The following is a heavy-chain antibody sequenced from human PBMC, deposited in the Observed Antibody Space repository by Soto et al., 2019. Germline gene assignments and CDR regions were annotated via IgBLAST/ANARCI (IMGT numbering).Heavy chain of an antibody. CDR3: AREASSSSWYGGRFDP. V-gene: IGHV3-21*01. J-gene: IGHJ5*02. D-gene: IGHD6-13*01. CDR2: ISSSSSYI. CDR1: GFTFSSYS. Sequence: PGGSLRLSCAASGFTFSSYSMNWVRQAPGKGLEWVSSISSSSSYIYYADSVKGRFTISRDNAKNSLYLQMNSLRAEDTAVYYCAREASSSSWYGGRFDPWGQGTLVTVSS.